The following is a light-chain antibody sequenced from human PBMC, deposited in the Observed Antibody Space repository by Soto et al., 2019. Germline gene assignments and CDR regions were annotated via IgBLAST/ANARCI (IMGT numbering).Light chain of an antibody. CDR1: QSVSSN. V-gene: IGKV3-15*01. Sequence: EIVMTQSPATLSVSPGERTTLSCRASQSVSSNLAWYQQKPGQAPRLLIYHASTRATGIPATFSGSGSGTEFTLTISSLQSEDFAVYYCQQYNDWPFTFGPGTKVDVK. CDR2: HAS. CDR3: QQYNDWPFT. J-gene: IGKJ3*01.